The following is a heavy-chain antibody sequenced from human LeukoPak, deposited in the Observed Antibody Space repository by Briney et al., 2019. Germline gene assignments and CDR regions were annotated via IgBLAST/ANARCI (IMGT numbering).Heavy chain of an antibody. CDR1: GGSFSGYY. J-gene: IGHJ6*02. Sequence: SETLSLTSAVHGGSFSGYYWSWIRQPPGKGVEWVGEINHSGSTNYTPSLKSRVTISVDTSTNQFSLKLSSVTAADTAVYYCARRPTVVTPPPQALGGGYYYYGMDVWGQGTTVTVSS. CDR3: ARRPTVVTPPPQALGGGYYYYGMDV. CDR2: INHSGST. V-gene: IGHV4-34*01. D-gene: IGHD4-23*01.